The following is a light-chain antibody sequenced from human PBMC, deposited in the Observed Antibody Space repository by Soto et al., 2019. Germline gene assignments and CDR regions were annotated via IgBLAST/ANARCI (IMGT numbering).Light chain of an antibody. CDR1: QGVGSN. CDR2: AAS. CDR3: QQYNNGPLYT. J-gene: IGKJ2*01. V-gene: IGKV3-15*01. Sequence: EIVMTQSPGTLSVSPGERATLSCRASQGVGSNLAWYQQRPGQAPRLLIYAASTRATDIPARFTGRGSGTEFTLTISSLQSEDFAIYFCQQYNNGPLYTFGPGTKLEI.